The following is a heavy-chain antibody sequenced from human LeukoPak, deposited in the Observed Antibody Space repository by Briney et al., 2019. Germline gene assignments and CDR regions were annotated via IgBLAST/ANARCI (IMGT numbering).Heavy chain of an antibody. J-gene: IGHJ5*02. D-gene: IGHD6-19*01. CDR2: ISAYNGNT. V-gene: IGHV1-18*01. CDR1: GYTFTSYG. Sequence: ASVTVSCKASGYTFTSYGISWVRQAPGQGLEWMGWISAYNGNTNCAQKLQGRVTMTTDTSTSTAYMELRSLRSDDTAVYYCARAKQWLVLANWFDPWGQGTLVTVSS. CDR3: ARAKQWLVLANWFDP.